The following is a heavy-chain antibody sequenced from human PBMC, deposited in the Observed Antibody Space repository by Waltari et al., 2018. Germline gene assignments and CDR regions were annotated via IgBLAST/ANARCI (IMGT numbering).Heavy chain of an antibody. D-gene: IGHD5-18*01. V-gene: IGHV3-9*01. CDR1: GFTFDDSA. Sequence: EVQLVESGGGLVQPGGSLRLACAASGFTFDDSAMHWVRQAPGKGLELVSGISWNSGSIGYADSVKGRFTISRDNAKNSLYLQMNRLRAEDTALYYCAKVGGYSYGYYFDYWGQGTLVTVSS. CDR3: AKVGGYSYGYYFDY. CDR2: ISWNSGSI. J-gene: IGHJ4*02.